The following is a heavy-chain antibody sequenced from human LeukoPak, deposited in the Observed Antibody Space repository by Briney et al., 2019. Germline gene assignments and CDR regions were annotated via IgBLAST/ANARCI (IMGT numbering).Heavy chain of an antibody. D-gene: IGHD3-22*01. CDR3: ARVRFNYYDSSGYYVDY. J-gene: IGHJ4*02. Sequence: GGSLRLSCAASGFTFSSYTMNWVRQAPGKGLEWVSSISSSSSDIYYADSVKGRFTISRDNAKNSLYLQMNSLRAEDTAVYYCARVRFNYYDSSGYYVDYWGQGTLVTVSS. V-gene: IGHV3-21*01. CDR1: GFTFSSYT. CDR2: ISSSSSDI.